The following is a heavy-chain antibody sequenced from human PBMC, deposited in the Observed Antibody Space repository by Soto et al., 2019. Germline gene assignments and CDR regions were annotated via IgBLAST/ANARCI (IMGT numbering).Heavy chain of an antibody. V-gene: IGHV3-30*18. J-gene: IGHJ3*01. Sequence: QVQLVESGGGVVQPGRSLRLSCAASGFTFNNYGMHWVRQAPGKGLEWEAVISNDGSDKYYADSVKGRLTISRDNSKNTVYLQMNSLRAEDTAVYYCAKDQGIAASHGIDWGQGTMVTVSS. CDR2: ISNDGSDK. CDR1: GFTFNNYG. D-gene: IGHD6-13*01. CDR3: AKDQGIAASHGID.